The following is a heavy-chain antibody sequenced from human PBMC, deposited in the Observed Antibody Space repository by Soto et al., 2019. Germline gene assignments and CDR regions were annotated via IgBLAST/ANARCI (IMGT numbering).Heavy chain of an antibody. CDR1: GFTFSSYS. Sequence: GSLRLSCAASGFTFSSYSMNWVRQAPGKGLEWVSYISSSSSTIYYADSVKGRFTISRDNAKNSLYLQMNSLRDEDTAVYYCATFPQGYSSSWYPPSADYWGQGTLVTVPS. D-gene: IGHD6-13*01. CDR3: ATFPQGYSSSWYPPSADY. V-gene: IGHV3-48*02. J-gene: IGHJ4*02. CDR2: ISSSSSTI.